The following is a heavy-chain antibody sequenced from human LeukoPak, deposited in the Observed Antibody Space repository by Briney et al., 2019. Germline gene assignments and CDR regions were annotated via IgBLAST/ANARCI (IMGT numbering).Heavy chain of an antibody. Sequence: GGSLRLSCAASGFTFSSYGMHWVRQAPGKGLEWVAFIRYDGSNKYYADSVKGRFTISRDNSKNTLYLQMNSLRAEDTAVYYCAKDLLGYCSGGSCPAGFDYWGQGTLVTVSS. CDR3: AKDLLGYCSGGSCPAGFDY. CDR1: GFTFSSYG. CDR2: IRYDGSNK. V-gene: IGHV3-30*02. J-gene: IGHJ4*02. D-gene: IGHD2-15*01.